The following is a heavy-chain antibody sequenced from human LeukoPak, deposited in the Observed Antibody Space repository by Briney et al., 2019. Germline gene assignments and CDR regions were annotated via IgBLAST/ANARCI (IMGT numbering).Heavy chain of an antibody. Sequence: PSETLSLTCAVYGGSFSGYYWSWIRQPPGKGLEWIGSIYYSGSTYYNPSLKSRVTISVDTSKNQFSLKLSSVTAADTAVYYCARHRPLYGGDEDDYYYYMDVWGKGTTVTVSS. D-gene: IGHD5-12*01. V-gene: IGHV4-34*01. CDR3: ARHRPLYGGDEDDYYYYMDV. CDR2: IYYSGST. J-gene: IGHJ6*03. CDR1: GGSFSGYY.